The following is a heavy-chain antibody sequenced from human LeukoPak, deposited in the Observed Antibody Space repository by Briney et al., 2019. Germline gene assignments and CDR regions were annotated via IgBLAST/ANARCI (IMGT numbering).Heavy chain of an antibody. D-gene: IGHD3-10*01. V-gene: IGHV3-23*01. CDR2: ISGSGGST. CDR3: AKDPSPRVRGSYFDY. CDR1: GFTFSSYG. J-gene: IGHJ4*02. Sequence: GRSLRLSCAASGFTFSSYGMHWVRQAPGKGLEWVSAISGSGGSTYYADSVKGRFTISRDNSKNTLYLQMNSLRAEDTAVYYCAKDPSPRVRGSYFDYWGQGTLVTVSS.